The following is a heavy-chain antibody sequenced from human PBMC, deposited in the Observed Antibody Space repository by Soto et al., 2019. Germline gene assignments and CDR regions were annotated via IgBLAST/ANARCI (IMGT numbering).Heavy chain of an antibody. CDR1: GFTFSRHA. CDR3: ARTRNGGVADSFDS. V-gene: IGHV3-30*04. D-gene: IGHD3-3*01. CDR2: ISRDGSYI. Sequence: PGGSLRLSCAASGFTFSRHAIHWVRLTQGRGLEWVLAISRDGSYIYCTDSVKGRFTVSRDNSKNTVFVLMNRLTPDDTAVYFCARTRNGGVADSFDSWGQGTRVTVSS. J-gene: IGHJ5*01.